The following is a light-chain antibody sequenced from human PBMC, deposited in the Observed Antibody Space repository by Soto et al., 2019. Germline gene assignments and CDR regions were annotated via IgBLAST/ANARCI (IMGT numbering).Light chain of an antibody. V-gene: IGKV3-15*01. J-gene: IGKJ4*01. Sequence: EVVMTQSPASLSVSPGEGATLSCRASQSVSNSLAWYQQRPGQAPRLLIFGASTRATGVPARFSGSGSGTDFTLTIISRHSEDFAVYYCQQYGNWPPVTFGGGTRVEIK. CDR1: QSVSNS. CDR2: GAS. CDR3: QQYGNWPPVT.